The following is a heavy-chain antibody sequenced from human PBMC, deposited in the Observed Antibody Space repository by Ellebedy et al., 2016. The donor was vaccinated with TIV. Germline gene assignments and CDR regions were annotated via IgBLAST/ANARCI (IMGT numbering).Heavy chain of an antibody. CDR2: IYYSGST. CDR1: GYSISNCCY. CDR3: VRDGLLKPFDY. V-gene: IGHV4-59*01. D-gene: IGHD3/OR15-3a*01. J-gene: IGHJ4*02. Sequence: SETLSLXXNVSGYSISNCCYWSWIRQPPGKGLEWIGYIYYSGSTNYSPALKSRVTMSVDTSKNQFSLKLTSVTAADTAVYYCVRDGLLKPFDYWGQGTLVTVSS.